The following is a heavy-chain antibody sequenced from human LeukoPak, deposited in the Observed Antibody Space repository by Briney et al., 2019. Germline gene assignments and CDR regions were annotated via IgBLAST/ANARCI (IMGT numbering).Heavy chain of an antibody. V-gene: IGHV3-64*01. CDR1: GFTFRSYG. Sequence: GGSLRLSCAGSGFTFRSYGMHWVRQAPGKGLEYVSAIRSNGGSTYYANSVKGRFTISRDNSKNTLYLQMGSLRAEDMAVYYCARDLYGGGPFDFWGQGTLVTVSS. J-gene: IGHJ4*02. CDR3: ARDLYGGGPFDF. CDR2: IRSNGGST. D-gene: IGHD2-15*01.